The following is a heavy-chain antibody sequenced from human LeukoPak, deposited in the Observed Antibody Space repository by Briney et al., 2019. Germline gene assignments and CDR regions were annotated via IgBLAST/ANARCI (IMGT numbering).Heavy chain of an antibody. V-gene: IGHV3-73*01. D-gene: IGHD3-22*01. CDR3: TSLSSGENY. CDR2: IRGKVNNYAT. Sequence: GGSLRLSCAASGFTFSGAAIHWVRQASGKGLEWVGRIRGKVNNYATAYAASVNGRFSVSRDDSKNTAYLQMNSLKTEDTAIYYCTSLSSGENYWGQGTLVTVSS. J-gene: IGHJ4*02. CDR1: GFTFSGAA.